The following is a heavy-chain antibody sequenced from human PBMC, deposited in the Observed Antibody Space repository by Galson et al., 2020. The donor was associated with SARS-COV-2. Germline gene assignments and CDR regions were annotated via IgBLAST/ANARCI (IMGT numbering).Heavy chain of an antibody. CDR2: ISSSGSTI. CDR1: GFTFSSYE. D-gene: IGHD3-3*01. Sequence: TGGSLRLSCAASGFTFSSYEMNWVRQAPGKGLEWVSYISSSGSTIYYADSVKGRFTISRDNAKNPLYLQMNSLRAEDTSVYYCAREATIFGVVNWFVPWGQGTLVTVSA. CDR3: AREATIFGVVNWFVP. V-gene: IGHV3-48*03. J-gene: IGHJ5*02.